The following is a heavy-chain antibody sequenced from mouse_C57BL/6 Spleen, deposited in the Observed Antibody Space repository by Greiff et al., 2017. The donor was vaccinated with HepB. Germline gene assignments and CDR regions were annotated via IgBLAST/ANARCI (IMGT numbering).Heavy chain of an antibody. CDR2: INPNNGGT. V-gene: IGHV1-26*01. CDR3: ARMGLYRAY. J-gene: IGHJ2*01. CDR1: GYTFTDYY. D-gene: IGHD2-14*01. Sequence: EVQLQQSGPELVKPGASVKISCKASGYTFTDYYMNWVKQSHGKSLEWIGDINPNNGGTSYNQKFKGKATLTVDKSSSTAYMELRSLTSEDSAVYYCARMGLYRAYWGQGTTLTVSS.